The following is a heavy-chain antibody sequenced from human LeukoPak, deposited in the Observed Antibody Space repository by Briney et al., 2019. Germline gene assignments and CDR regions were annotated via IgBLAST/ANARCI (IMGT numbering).Heavy chain of an antibody. CDR2: IYYSGRT. CDR3: ARAGIYYGDYNYWYFDL. CDR1: GGSIKNYY. J-gene: IGHJ2*01. Sequence: PSETLSLTCSVSGGSIKNYYWSWIRQSPGKGLEWIGYIYYSGRTNYNPSLRSRVTMSVDTSKNQFSLNLNSVTAADTAVYYCARAGIYYGDYNYWYFDLWGRGTLVTVSS. D-gene: IGHD4-17*01. V-gene: IGHV4-59*12.